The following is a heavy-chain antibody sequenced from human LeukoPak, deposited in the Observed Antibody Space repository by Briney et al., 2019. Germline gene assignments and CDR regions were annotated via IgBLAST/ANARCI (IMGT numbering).Heavy chain of an antibody. V-gene: IGHV4-4*07. CDR2: IYTRGST. CDR1: GGSMSSYS. CDR3: APDSSRGY. Sequence: SETLSLTCSVSGGSMSSYSWSWIRQPAGKGLEWIGRIYTRGSTNYNPSLKSRVTMSLVTSKNQFSLRLSSVTAADTAVYYCAPDSSRGYWGQGTLVTVSS. J-gene: IGHJ4*02. D-gene: IGHD6-13*01.